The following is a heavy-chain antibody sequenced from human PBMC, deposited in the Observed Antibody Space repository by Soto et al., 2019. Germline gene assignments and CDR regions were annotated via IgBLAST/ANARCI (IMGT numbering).Heavy chain of an antibody. D-gene: IGHD1-1*01. Sequence: QVQLQESGPGLVKPSETVSLTCAVSGDSIRAFYWSWFRQPAGGGLEWIGSIYYSGNTYYNPSLKSRVTIFVDTSRNQFSLKVNSVTAADTAVYFCARLPGITTFRRDYWGQGTLVTVSS. V-gene: IGHV4-59*05. CDR3: ARLPGITTFRRDY. J-gene: IGHJ4*02. CDR1: GDSIRAFY. CDR2: IYYSGNT.